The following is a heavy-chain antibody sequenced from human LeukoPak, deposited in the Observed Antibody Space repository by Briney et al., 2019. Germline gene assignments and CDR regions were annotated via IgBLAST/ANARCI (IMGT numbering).Heavy chain of an antibody. CDR1: GFTFRSYS. CDR3: ARDDAYAFDI. V-gene: IGHV3-48*02. J-gene: IGHJ3*02. CDR2: INTVSGII. D-gene: IGHD2-21*01. Sequence: HPGRSLRLSCAASGFTFRSYSVNWVRQAPGKGLEWISYINTVSGIISYADSVKGRFTISADNAKNSLYLQMNSLRDEDTAVYYCARDDAYAFDIWGQGTMVTVSS.